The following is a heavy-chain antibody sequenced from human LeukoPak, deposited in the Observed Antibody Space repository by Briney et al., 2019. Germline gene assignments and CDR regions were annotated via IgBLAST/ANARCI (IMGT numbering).Heavy chain of an antibody. CDR2: INHSGST. CDR3: ARGPTRYYFDC. J-gene: IGHJ4*02. Sequence: PSETLSLTCAVYGGSFSGYYWSWIRQPPGKGLEWIGEINHSGSTNYIPPLKSRVTISVDTSKNQFSLGLSSVTAADTAVYYCARGPTRYYFDCWGQGTLVTVSS. CDR1: GGSFSGYY. V-gene: IGHV4-34*01. D-gene: IGHD4-17*01.